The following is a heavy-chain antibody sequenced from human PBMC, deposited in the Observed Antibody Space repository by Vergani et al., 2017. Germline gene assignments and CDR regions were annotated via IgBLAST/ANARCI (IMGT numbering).Heavy chain of an antibody. V-gene: IGHV1-24*01. J-gene: IGHJ4*02. CDR2: FDPEDGET. CDR1: GYTLTELS. Sequence: QVQLVPSGAEVKKPGASVKVSCKVSGYTLTELSMHWVRQAPGKGLEWMGGFDPEDGETIYAQKFQGRVTMTRDTSISTAYMELSRLRSDDTAVYYCARGHFDWLSRPIGNFDYWGQGTLVTVSS. CDR3: ARGHFDWLSRPIGNFDY. D-gene: IGHD3-9*01.